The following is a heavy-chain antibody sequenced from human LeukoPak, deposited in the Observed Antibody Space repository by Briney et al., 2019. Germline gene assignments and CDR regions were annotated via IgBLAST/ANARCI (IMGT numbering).Heavy chain of an antibody. CDR1: GYTFTGYY. J-gene: IGHJ3*02. V-gene: IGHV1-2*02. CDR3: AREAPVFQDAFDI. Sequence: ASVKVSCKASGYTFTGYYMHWVRQPPGQGLEWMGWINPNSGGTNYAQKFQGRVTMTRDTSISTAYMELSRLRSDDTAVYYCAREAPVFQDAFDIWGQGTMVTVSS. CDR2: INPNSGGT. D-gene: IGHD2-8*01.